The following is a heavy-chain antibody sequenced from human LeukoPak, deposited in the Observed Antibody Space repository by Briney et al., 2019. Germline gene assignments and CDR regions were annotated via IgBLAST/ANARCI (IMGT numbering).Heavy chain of an antibody. CDR1: GASISGGTYY. CDR3: ARRGGSGRAFDY. J-gene: IGHJ4*02. V-gene: IGHV4-39*01. D-gene: IGHD1-26*01. Sequence: SDTLSLTWSVSGASISGGTYYWGCIRQPPGKGLERISSIYYPGCTYDNPSLKSCVTISVDTSQNQFSLKLSSVTAADTAVYYCARRGGSGRAFDYWGQGTLVTVSS. CDR2: IYYPGCT.